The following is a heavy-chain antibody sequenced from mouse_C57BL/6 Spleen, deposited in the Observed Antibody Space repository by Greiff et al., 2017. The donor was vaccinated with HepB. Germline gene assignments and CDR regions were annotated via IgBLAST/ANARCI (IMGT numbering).Heavy chain of an antibody. CDR2: IYPGDGDT. CDR1: GYAFSSYW. D-gene: IGHD2-4*01. V-gene: IGHV1-80*01. J-gene: IGHJ1*03. CDR3: ARARGIGDYDGDWYFDV. Sequence: VMLVESGAELVKPGASVKISCKASGYAFSSYWMNWVKQRPGKGLEWIGQIYPGDGDTNYNGKFKGKATLTADKSSSTAYMQLSSLTSEDSAVYFCARARGIGDYDGDWYFDVWGTGTTVTVSS.